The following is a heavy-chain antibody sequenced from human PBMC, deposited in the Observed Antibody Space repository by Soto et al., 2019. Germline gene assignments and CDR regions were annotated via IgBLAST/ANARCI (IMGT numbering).Heavy chain of an antibody. CDR2: IYYSGST. V-gene: IGHV4-59*08. CDR3: ARQEDDYGDYFDY. CDR1: GGSISSYY. D-gene: IGHD4-17*01. Sequence: PSETLSLTCTVSGGSISSYYWSWIRQPPGKGLEWIGYIYYSGSTNYNPSLKSRVTISVDTSKNQFSLRLSSVTAADTAVYYCARQEDDYGDYFDYWGQGTLVTVPQ. J-gene: IGHJ4*02.